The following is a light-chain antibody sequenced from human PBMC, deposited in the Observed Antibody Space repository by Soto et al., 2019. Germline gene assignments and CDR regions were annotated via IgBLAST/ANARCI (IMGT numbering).Light chain of an antibody. V-gene: IGLV3-21*02. CDR1: NIGSKS. J-gene: IGLJ2*01. Sequence: SYELTQPPSVSVAPGQTATITCGGSNIGSKSVHWYQQRPGQAPVLVVYDDRDRPSGIPDRFSGSNSGNTATLTISRVEVGDEDDYHCQEWDSTLDQWIFGGGTQLTVL. CDR2: DDR. CDR3: QEWDSTLDQWI.